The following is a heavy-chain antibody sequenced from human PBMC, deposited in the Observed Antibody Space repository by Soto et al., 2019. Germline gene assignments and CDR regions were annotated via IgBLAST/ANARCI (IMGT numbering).Heavy chain of an antibody. J-gene: IGHJ6*02. D-gene: IGHD1-26*01. CDR3: ASDLVGASDSYGLDV. V-gene: IGHV3-33*01. Sequence: QVQLVESGGGVVQPGRSLRLSCAASGFTFSNYGMHWVRQAPGKGLARVAIIWHDGNNKYYADSVRGRFIISRDNSKHMLYLQMNSLRADDTAVYYCASDLVGASDSYGLDVWGQGTPVTVSS. CDR1: GFTFSNYG. CDR2: IWHDGNNK.